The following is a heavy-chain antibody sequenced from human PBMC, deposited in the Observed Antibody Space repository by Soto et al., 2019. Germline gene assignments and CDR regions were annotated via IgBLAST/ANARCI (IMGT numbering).Heavy chain of an antibody. CDR1: GASINSGGYS. CDR2: IYHSETT. V-gene: IGHV4-30-2*01. J-gene: IGHJ4*02. CDR3: AREGCSDGSCYYDY. D-gene: IGHD2-15*01. Sequence: SETLSLTCAVSGASINSGGYSWTWIRQPPGKGLEWIGYIYHSETTSYNPSLKSRDTISVDTSKNQFSLKLTSVTAADTAVYYCAREGCSDGSCYYDYWGQGAPVTVSS.